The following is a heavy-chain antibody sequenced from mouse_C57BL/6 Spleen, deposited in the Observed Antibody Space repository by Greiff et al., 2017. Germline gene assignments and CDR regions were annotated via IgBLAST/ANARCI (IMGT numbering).Heavy chain of an antibody. CDR2: IYPGSGNT. CDR1: GYTFTDYY. J-gene: IGHJ2*01. CDR3: ASLFITTVGGYFDY. Sequence: QVQLQQSGAELVRPGASVKLSCKASGYTFTDYYINWVKQRPGQGLEWIARIYPGSGNTYYNEKFKGKATLTAEKSSSTAYMQLSSLTSEDSAVYFCASLFITTVGGYFDYWGQGTTLTVSS. D-gene: IGHD1-1*01. V-gene: IGHV1-76*01.